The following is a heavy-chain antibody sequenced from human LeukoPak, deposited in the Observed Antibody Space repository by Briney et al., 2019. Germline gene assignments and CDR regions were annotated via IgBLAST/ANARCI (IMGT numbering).Heavy chain of an antibody. Sequence: PSETLSLTCAVYGGSFSGYYWSWIRQPQGKGLEWIGEINHSGSTNYNPSLKSRVTISVDTSKNQFSLKLSSVTAADTAVYYCARGRSRLFNYWGQGTLVTVSS. D-gene: IGHD3-16*01. J-gene: IGHJ4*02. V-gene: IGHV4-34*01. CDR2: INHSGST. CDR1: GGSFSGYY. CDR3: ARGRSRLFNY.